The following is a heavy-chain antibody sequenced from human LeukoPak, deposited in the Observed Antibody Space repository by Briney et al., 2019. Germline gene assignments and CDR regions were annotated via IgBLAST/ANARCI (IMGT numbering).Heavy chain of an antibody. CDR2: INHSGST. J-gene: IGHJ4*02. CDR3: AREGYCSSTSCFGGSSSGDY. D-gene: IGHD2-2*01. V-gene: IGHV4-34*01. Sequence: SETLSLTCAVYGGSFSGYYWSWIRQPPGKGLEWIGEINHSGSTNYNPSLKSRVTISVDTSKNQFSLKLSSVTAADTAVYYCAREGYCSSTSCFGGSSSGDYWGQGTLVTVSS. CDR1: GGSFSGYY.